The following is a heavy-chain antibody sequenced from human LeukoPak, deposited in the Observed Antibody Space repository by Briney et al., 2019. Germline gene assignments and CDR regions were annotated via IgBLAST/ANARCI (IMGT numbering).Heavy chain of an antibody. V-gene: IGHV1-2*02. D-gene: IGHD3-10*01. CDR2: INPNSGGT. CDR3: ANTYALGNYYKGGFDP. Sequence: ASVKVSCKASGYTFIDYYMHWVRQAPGQGREWMGWINPNSGGTNYAQNFQGRVTMTRDTSIRTVYMELSRLRSDDTAVYFCANTYALGNYYKGGFDPWGQGTRVTVSS. CDR1: GYTFIDYY. J-gene: IGHJ5*02.